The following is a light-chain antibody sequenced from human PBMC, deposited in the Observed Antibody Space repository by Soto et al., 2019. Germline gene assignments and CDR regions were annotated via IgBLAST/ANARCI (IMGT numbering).Light chain of an antibody. CDR1: SSNIGAGYD. CDR2: GNS. J-gene: IGLJ3*02. V-gene: IGLV1-40*01. CDR3: QYYYSSLSGWV. Sequence: QSVLTQPPSVSGAPGQRVTISCTGSSSNIGAGYDVHWYQQLPGTAPKLLIYGNSNRPSGVPDRFSGSKPGTSASLAITGLQDEDEDDYYCQYYYSSLSGWVFGGGTKLTVL.